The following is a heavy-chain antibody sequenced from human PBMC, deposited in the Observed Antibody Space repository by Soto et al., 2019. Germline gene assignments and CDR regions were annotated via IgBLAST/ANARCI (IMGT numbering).Heavy chain of an antibody. CDR1: GGFVSSGSYY. Sequence: QVQLQQWGAGLLKPSETLSLTCAVYGGFVSSGSYYWSWIRQPPGKGLEWIGEMSHSGGTHFNPSLKSRVTISVDTSKNQFSLKMRSETAADTALYYWGRVGRGTATTVVDAFDIWGPGTMVTVSS. V-gene: IGHV4-34*01. J-gene: IGHJ3*02. CDR2: MSHSGGT. CDR3: GRVGRGTATTVVDAFDI. D-gene: IGHD1-1*01.